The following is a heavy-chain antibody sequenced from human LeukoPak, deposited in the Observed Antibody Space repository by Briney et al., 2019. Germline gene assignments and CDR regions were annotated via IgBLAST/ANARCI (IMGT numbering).Heavy chain of an antibody. V-gene: IGHV3-48*01. CDR2: ISTSSSSSSTI. Sequence: GGSLRLSCAGSAFTFSSYSMNWVRQAAGKGLEWVSYISTSSSSSSTIYYADSVKGRFTISRDNAKNSLYLQMNSLRAEDTAVYYCARGIGLNMKSAFDIWGQGTMVTVSS. J-gene: IGHJ3*02. CDR1: AFTFSSYS. CDR3: ARGIGLNMKSAFDI.